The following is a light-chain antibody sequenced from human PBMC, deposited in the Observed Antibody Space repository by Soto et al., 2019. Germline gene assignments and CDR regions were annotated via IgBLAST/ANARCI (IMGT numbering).Light chain of an antibody. CDR1: QSVSSSY. CDR3: QQYGSSPNS. CDR2: GTS. Sequence: EIVLTQSPGTLSLSPGERATLSCRASQSVSSSYLAWYQQKPGQAPRLLIYGTSSMATGIPDRFSGSGSGRDFTLAISRLEPEDFAVYYCQQYGSSPNSFGQGTKLEIK. V-gene: IGKV3-20*01. J-gene: IGKJ2*01.